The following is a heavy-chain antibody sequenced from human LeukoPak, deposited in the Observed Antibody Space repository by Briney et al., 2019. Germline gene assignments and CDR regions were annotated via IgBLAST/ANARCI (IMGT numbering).Heavy chain of an antibody. D-gene: IGHD2-15*01. CDR2: IYYSGST. V-gene: IGHV4-59*01. CDR3: AREPRSPGGRGRPFDF. Sequence: PSETLSLTCTVSGGSISSYYWNWIRQPPGKGLEWIGCIYYSGSTNYNPSLKSRVTISVDTSKNQFSLKLSSVTAADTAVYYCAREPRSPGGRGRPFDFWGQGTLVTVSS. J-gene: IGHJ4*02. CDR1: GGSISSYY.